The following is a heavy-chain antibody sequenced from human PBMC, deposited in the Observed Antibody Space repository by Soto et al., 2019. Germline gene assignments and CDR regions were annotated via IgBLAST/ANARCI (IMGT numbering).Heavy chain of an antibody. CDR3: ARDGQRAVAPYYYGMDV. D-gene: IGHD6-13*01. CDR1: GGPIRNYY. J-gene: IGHJ6*02. V-gene: IGHV4-59*01. CDR2: IYYSGST. Sequence: LSLTCTVSGGPIRNYYWSWTRQPPGKGLEWIGYIYYSGSTYYNPSFKSRVTISVDTSKNQFSLKLRSVTAADTAVYYCARDGQRAVAPYYYGMDVWGQGTTDTVSS.